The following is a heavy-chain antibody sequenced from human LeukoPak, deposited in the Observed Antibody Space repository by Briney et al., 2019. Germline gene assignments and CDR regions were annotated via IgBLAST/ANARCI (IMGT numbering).Heavy chain of an antibody. J-gene: IGHJ4*02. V-gene: IGHV4-59*01. CDR2: ISYSGFT. CDR1: GGSISNYY. D-gene: IGHD4-23*01. Sequence: SETLSLTCTISGGSISNYYGSWIRQPPGPGLEWIGYISYSGFTKYNPSLQSRVTISVDTSKNQFSLKLSSVTAADTAMYYCARSAVATAAGLDYWGQGTLVTVSS. CDR3: ARSAVATAAGLDY.